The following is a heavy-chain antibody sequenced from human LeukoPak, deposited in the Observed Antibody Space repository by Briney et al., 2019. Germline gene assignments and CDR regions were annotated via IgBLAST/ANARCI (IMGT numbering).Heavy chain of an antibody. CDR2: ILYDGSNK. CDR3: AKASEYYGSGSYPIGGFY. D-gene: IGHD3-10*01. V-gene: IGHV3-30*18. J-gene: IGHJ4*02. CDR1: GFTFSSYG. Sequence: GGSLRLSCAASGFTFSSYGMHWVRQAPGKGLEWVAGILYDGSNKYYADSVKGRFTISRDNSKNTLYLQMNSLRAEDTAVYYCAKASEYYGSGSYPIGGFYWGQGTLVTVSS.